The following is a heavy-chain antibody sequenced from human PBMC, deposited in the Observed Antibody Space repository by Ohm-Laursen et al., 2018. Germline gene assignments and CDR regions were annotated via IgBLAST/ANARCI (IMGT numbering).Heavy chain of an antibody. CDR1: GFTFSTYA. CDR2: VSGSGTNT. Sequence: SLRLSCAASGFTFSTYAMTWVRQAPGKGLEWVSSVSGSGTNTYYTDSVKGRFIISRDNSKNTLHLQMNSLRAEDTALYYCTKRAGPGLSYWYFDVWGRGTLVTVSS. CDR3: TKRAGPGLSYWYFDV. V-gene: IGHV3-23*01. D-gene: IGHD3-16*01. J-gene: IGHJ2*01.